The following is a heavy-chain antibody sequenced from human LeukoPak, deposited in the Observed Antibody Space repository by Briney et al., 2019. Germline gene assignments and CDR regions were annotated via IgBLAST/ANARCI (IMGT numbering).Heavy chain of an antibody. CDR3: ARLLSDGYSPFDS. V-gene: IGHV1-18*01. CDR1: GYTFTNYG. Sequence: GASVKVSCKASGYTFTNYGISWVRQAPGQGLEWMGWIIAYNGNTNYAQRLQDRVTMTTDTSTSTAYMELRSLRSDATAVYYCARLLSDGYSPFDSWGQGTLVTVSS. J-gene: IGHJ4*02. CDR2: IIAYNGNT. D-gene: IGHD5-24*01.